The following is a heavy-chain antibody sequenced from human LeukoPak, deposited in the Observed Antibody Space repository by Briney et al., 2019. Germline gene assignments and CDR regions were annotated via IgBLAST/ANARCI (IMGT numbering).Heavy chain of an antibody. CDR2: IYTSGST. CDR1: GGSISSYY. D-gene: IGHD2-15*01. V-gene: IGHV4-4*07. J-gene: IGHJ6*03. Sequence: SETLSLTCTVSGGSISSYYWSWIRQPAGKGLEWIGRIYTSGSTNYNPSLKSRVTMSVDTSKNQFSLKLSSVTAADTAVYYCARAGGYCSGGSCYRNYYYYYYMDVWGKGTTVTVSS. CDR3: ARAGGYCSGGSCYRNYYYYYYMDV.